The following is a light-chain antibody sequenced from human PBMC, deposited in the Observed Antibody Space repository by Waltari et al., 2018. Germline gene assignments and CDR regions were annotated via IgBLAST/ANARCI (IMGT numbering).Light chain of an antibody. J-gene: IGKJ1*01. Sequence: DIQMTQSPSTLSASVGDRVTITCRASQSLSNWLAWYQQKPGKDPKVLIYKASTLESGVPSRFSGSGSVTEFTLTISILQPDDFATYYCQQYRNLWTFGQGTKLEIK. V-gene: IGKV1-5*03. CDR3: QQYRNLWT. CDR2: KAS. CDR1: QSLSNW.